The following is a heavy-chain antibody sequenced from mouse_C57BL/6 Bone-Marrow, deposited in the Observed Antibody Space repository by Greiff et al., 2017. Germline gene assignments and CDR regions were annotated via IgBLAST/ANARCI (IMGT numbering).Heavy chain of an antibody. Sequence: EVMLVESGGGLVQPGGSLKLSCAASGFTFSDYYMYWVRQTPEKRLEWVAYISNGGGSTYYPDTVKGRFTISRDNAKNTLYLQMSRLKSEDTAMYYCASEGGSSYPSYAMDYWGQGTSVTVSS. V-gene: IGHV5-12*01. J-gene: IGHJ4*01. CDR2: ISNGGGST. CDR1: GFTFSDYY. D-gene: IGHD1-1*01. CDR3: ASEGGSSYPSYAMDY.